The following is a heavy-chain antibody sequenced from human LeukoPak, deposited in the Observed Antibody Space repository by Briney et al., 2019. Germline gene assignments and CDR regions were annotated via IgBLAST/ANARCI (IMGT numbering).Heavy chain of an antibody. J-gene: IGHJ6*02. V-gene: IGHV3-33*01. D-gene: IGHD2-2*01. CDR1: GFTFSSYG. CDR3: ARDLGDIVVVPAATGGMDV. Sequence: PGGSLRLSCAASGFTFSSYGMHWVRQAPGKGLEWVAVIWYDGSNKYYADSVKGRFTISRDNSKNTLYLQMNSLRAEDTAVYYCARDLGDIVVVPAATGGMDVWGQGTTVTVSS. CDR2: IWYDGSNK.